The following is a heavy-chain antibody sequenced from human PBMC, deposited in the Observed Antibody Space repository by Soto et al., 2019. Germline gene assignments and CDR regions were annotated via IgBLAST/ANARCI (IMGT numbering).Heavy chain of an antibody. J-gene: IGHJ3*02. D-gene: IGHD2-21*01. Sequence: QGQLLQSGDEVKKPGASVRVSCRASGYDFTSYGISWVRQAPGQGLEWVSWISAYNDKRDTAQKFLGRVTMTLDTSTDTAHLELGDLTSADTAVYYCARGRIVASIHDAFEIWGQGTMVAVSS. CDR2: ISAYNDKR. CDR3: ARGRIVASIHDAFEI. CDR1: GYDFTSYG. V-gene: IGHV1-18*01.